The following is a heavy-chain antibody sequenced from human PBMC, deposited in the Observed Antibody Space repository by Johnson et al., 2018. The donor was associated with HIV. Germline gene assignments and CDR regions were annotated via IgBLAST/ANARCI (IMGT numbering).Heavy chain of an antibody. V-gene: IGHV3-73*01. CDR2: IRSKANSYAT. Sequence: VQLVESGGGLVQPGGSLRLSCAASGFTVRSNYMSWVRQAPGKGLEWVGRIRSKANSYATAYAASVKGRFTISRDDSKNTAYLQMNSLKTEDTAVYYCTVHSGERTDHDAFDIWGQGTMVTVSS. D-gene: IGHD1-26*01. CDR1: GFTVRSNY. CDR3: TVHSGERTDHDAFDI. J-gene: IGHJ3*02.